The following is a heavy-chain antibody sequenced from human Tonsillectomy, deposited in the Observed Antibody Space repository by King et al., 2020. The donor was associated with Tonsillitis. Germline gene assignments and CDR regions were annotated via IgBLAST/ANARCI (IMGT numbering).Heavy chain of an antibody. Sequence: VQLVESGGNLVQPGGSLRLSCTASELTFTVYAMTWVRQAPGKGLEWVSSLGDTSGNTHYADSVKGRFTISRDSSRNMLYLQMNSLRVEDTAVYYCANGDILIDSWGQGTLVTVSS. CDR2: LGDTSGNT. J-gene: IGHJ4*02. D-gene: IGHD3-9*01. CDR3: ANGDILIDS. V-gene: IGHV3-23*04. CDR1: ELTFTVYA.